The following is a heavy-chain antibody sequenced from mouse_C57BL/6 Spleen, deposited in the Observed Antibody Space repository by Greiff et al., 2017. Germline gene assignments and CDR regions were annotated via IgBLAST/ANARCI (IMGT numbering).Heavy chain of an antibody. CDR2: ISNGGGST. CDR3: ARQAYYSNYGFYAMDD. J-gene: IGHJ4*01. CDR1: GFTFSDYY. Sequence: EVKVVESGGGLVQPGGSLKLSCAASGFTFSDYYMYWVRQTPEKRLEWVAYISNGGGSTYYPDTVKGRFTISRDNAKNTLYLQMSRLKSEDTAMYYCARQAYYSNYGFYAMDDWGQGTSVTVAS. V-gene: IGHV5-12*01. D-gene: IGHD2-5*01.